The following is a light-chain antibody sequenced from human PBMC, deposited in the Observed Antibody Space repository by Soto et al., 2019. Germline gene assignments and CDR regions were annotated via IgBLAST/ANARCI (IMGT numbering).Light chain of an antibody. Sequence: RVLTRSPATLSLAPGQIATVPWWVIQSVSSNSLAWYKQKPGQAPRLILYGAYRRATGIPDRFSGSGSGTEFTLTISSLQSEDFAVYYCQQRGDWPPITFGQGTRLEIK. CDR2: GAY. V-gene: IGKV3D-20*02. J-gene: IGKJ5*01. CDR1: QSVSSNS. CDR3: QQRGDWPPIT.